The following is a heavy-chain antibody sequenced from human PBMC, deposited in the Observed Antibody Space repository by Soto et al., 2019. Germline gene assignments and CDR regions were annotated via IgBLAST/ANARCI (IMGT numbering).Heavy chain of an antibody. CDR1: GYSFTSNS. Sequence: QVQLVQSGAEVKKPGASVKVSCKTSGYSFTSNSIVWVRQAPGQGLEWMGWISPYNGKTEYEDKFQGRVTMARDTSTRTVYMELRSLTSDDTAVYYCARDVWGGNCCDDFDVWGQGTMVTVSS. CDR2: ISPYNGKT. CDR3: ARDVWGGNCCDDFDV. D-gene: IGHD2-2*03. J-gene: IGHJ3*01. V-gene: IGHV1-18*01.